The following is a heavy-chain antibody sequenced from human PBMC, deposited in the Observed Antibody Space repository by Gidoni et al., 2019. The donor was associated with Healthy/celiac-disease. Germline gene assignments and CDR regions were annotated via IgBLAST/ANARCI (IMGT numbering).Heavy chain of an antibody. D-gene: IGHD3-9*01. V-gene: IGHV4-30-2*01. J-gene: IGHJ4*02. Sequence: QLQLQESGSGLVKPSQTLSLTCAVSGGSISSGGYSWSWIRQPPGKGLAWIGYLDHSGSPNYNPSLKSRVTISVDRSKNQFSLKLSSVTASDTAVYYCARDRYFDRGYFDYWGQGTLVTVSS. CDR3: ARDRYFDRGYFDY. CDR2: LDHSGSP. CDR1: GGSISSGGYS.